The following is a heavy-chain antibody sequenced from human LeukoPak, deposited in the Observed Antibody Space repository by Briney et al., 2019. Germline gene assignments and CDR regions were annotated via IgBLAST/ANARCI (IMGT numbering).Heavy chain of an antibody. D-gene: IGHD4-17*01. Sequence: PSETLSLTCAVYGWSFSGYYWSWIRQPPGKGLEWIGEINHSGSPNYNPSPKSRVTISVNTSNKQFSLKLSSVTGADTAVYYCARKGGDSYYYYFMDVWGKGTTVTISS. CDR3: ARKGGDSYYYYFMDV. CDR2: INHSGSP. V-gene: IGHV4-34*01. J-gene: IGHJ6*03. CDR1: GWSFSGYY.